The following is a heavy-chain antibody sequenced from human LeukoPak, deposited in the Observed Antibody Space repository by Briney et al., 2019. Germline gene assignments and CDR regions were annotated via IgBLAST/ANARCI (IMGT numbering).Heavy chain of an antibody. V-gene: IGHV3-73*01. Sequence: QSGGSLKLSCAASGFTFSGSSIHWVRQASGKGLEWVGRIRSKTYNYATAYDESVKGRFTISRDDPKNTAYLQMNSLRAEDTAVYYCAKDPYCSSTSCYEASYYYYGMDVWGQGTTVTVSS. D-gene: IGHD2-2*01. CDR1: GFTFSGSS. J-gene: IGHJ6*02. CDR3: AKDPYCSSTSCYEASYYYYGMDV. CDR2: IRSKTYNYAT.